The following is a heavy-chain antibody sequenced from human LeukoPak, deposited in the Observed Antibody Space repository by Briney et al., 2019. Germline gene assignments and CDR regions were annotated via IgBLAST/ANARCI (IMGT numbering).Heavy chain of an antibody. CDR2: IYYSGST. CDR1: GGSISSYY. Sequence: PSETLSLTCTVSGGSISSYYWSWIRQPPGKGLEWIGYIYYSGSTYYNPSLKSRVTISVDTSKNQFSLKLSSVTAADTAVYYCARDHRQYCSSTSCYTEGFDPSGQGTLVTVSS. V-gene: IGHV4-30-4*01. D-gene: IGHD2-2*02. CDR3: ARDHRQYCSSTSCYTEGFDP. J-gene: IGHJ5*02.